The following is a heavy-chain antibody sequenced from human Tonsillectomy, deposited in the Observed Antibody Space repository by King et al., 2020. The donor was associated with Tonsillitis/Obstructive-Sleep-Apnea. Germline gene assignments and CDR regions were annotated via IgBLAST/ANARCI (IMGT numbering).Heavy chain of an antibody. V-gene: IGHV3-7*04. CDR1: GFTFSSYW. CDR2: IKQDGSEK. CDR3: ARDLDSSSWIDAFDI. D-gene: IGHD6-13*01. Sequence: VQLVESGGGLVQPGGSLRLSCAASGFTFSSYWMSWVRQAPGKGLEGVAKIKQDGSEKDYVDSVKGRFTISRDNAKNSLYLQMNSLRAEDTAVYYCARDLDSSSWIDAFDIWGQGTMVTVSS. J-gene: IGHJ3*02.